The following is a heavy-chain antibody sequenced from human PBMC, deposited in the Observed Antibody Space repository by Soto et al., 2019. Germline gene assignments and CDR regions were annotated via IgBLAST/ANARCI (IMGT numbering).Heavy chain of an antibody. CDR1: GGSFSGYY. J-gene: IGHJ4*02. CDR3: ARGNPQSVNAAEVAGTY. Sequence: QVQLQQWGAGLLKPSETLSLTCAVYGGSFSGYYWCWIGQPPGKVLEWIGGINHSRGTNYNPSLKRRVTISVDTSKIQFSLKLSSVTAADTAVYYCARGNPQSVNAAEVAGTYWGQGTLVTVSS. V-gene: IGHV4-34*01. D-gene: IGHD6-19*01. CDR2: INHSRGT.